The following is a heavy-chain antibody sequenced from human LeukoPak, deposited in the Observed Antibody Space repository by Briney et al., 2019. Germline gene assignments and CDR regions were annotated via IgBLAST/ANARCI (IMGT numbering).Heavy chain of an antibody. CDR1: GYSISSGYS. CDR2: IYHTGST. D-gene: IGHD1-1*01. V-gene: IGHV4-38-2*02. CDR3: TREDPSWNYADS. J-gene: IGHJ4*02. Sequence: PSETLSLTCTVSGYSISSGYSWGWIRQPPGKGLEWGGNIYHTGSTYYNPSLKSRVTISVDTSKNQSSLKLSSLTAADTAVYFCTREDPSWNYADSWGQGTLVTVSS.